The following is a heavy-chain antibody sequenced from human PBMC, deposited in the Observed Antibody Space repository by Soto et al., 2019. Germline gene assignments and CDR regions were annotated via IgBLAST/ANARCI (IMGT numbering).Heavy chain of an antibody. J-gene: IGHJ6*02. Sequence: PSETLSLTCAVSGGSISSSNWWSWVRQPPGKGLEWIGEIYHSGSTNYNPSLKSRVTISVDKSKNQFSLKLSSVTAADTAVYYCARDWRGYCSSTSCYSPSDYYYGMDVWGQGTTVTVSS. CDR3: ARDWRGYCSSTSCYSPSDYYYGMDV. CDR1: GGSISSSNW. D-gene: IGHD2-2*01. CDR2: IYHSGST. V-gene: IGHV4-4*02.